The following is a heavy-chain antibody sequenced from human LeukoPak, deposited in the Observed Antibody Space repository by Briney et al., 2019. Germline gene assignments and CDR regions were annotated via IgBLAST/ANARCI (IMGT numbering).Heavy chain of an antibody. V-gene: IGHV4-34*01. Sequence: SETLSLTCAVYGGSFSGYYWSWIRQPPGKGLEWIGEINHSGSTNYNPSLKSRVTISVDTSKNQFSLKLSSVTAADTAVYYCAKHYYYYYGMDVWGQGTTVTVSS. CDR2: INHSGST. CDR1: GGSFSGYY. J-gene: IGHJ6*02. CDR3: AKHYYYYYGMDV.